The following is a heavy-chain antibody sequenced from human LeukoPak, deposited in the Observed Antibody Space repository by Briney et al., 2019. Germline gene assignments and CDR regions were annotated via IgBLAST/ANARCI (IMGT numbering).Heavy chain of an antibody. Sequence: GGSLRLSCAASGFTFSSYTMSWVRQGPGKGLEWVSAISGSGGSTYYADSVKGRFTISRDNSKNTLYLQMNSLRAEDTAVYYCAKSGDYGDYAVDYWGQGTLVTVSS. CDR3: AKSGDYGDYAVDY. J-gene: IGHJ4*02. CDR1: GFTFSSYT. CDR2: ISGSGGST. V-gene: IGHV3-23*01. D-gene: IGHD4-17*01.